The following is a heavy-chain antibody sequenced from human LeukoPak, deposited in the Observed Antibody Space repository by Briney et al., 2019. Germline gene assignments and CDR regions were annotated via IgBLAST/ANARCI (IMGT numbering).Heavy chain of an antibody. Sequence: GGSLRLSCSASRFTFNNYGMHWVRQAPGKGLQWVAFIWFDGSNKYYADSVKGRFTISRDNSENTLYLQINSLRAEDTAVYYCARDRGNSHFDYWGQGTLVTVSS. J-gene: IGHJ4*02. CDR2: IWFDGSNK. V-gene: IGHV3-33*01. CDR1: RFTFNNYG. CDR3: ARDRGNSHFDY. D-gene: IGHD3-10*01.